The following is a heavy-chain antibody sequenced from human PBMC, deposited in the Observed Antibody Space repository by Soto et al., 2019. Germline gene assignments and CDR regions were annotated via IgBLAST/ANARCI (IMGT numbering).Heavy chain of an antibody. D-gene: IGHD3-10*01. CDR3: ARALVVRGVISYYYGMDV. CDR1: GYTFTSYD. Sequence: QVQLVQSGAEVKKPGASVKVSCKASGYTFTSYDINWVRQATGQGLEWMGWMNPNSGNTGYAQKFQGRVTMTRNTSISTACMELSSLRSEDTAVYYCARALVVRGVISYYYGMDVWGQGTTVTVSS. V-gene: IGHV1-8*01. J-gene: IGHJ6*02. CDR2: MNPNSGNT.